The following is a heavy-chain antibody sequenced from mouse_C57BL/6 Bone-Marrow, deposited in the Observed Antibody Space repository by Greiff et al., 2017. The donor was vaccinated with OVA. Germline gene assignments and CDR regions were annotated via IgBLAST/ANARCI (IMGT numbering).Heavy chain of an antibody. CDR1: GYTFTSYW. J-gene: IGHJ1*03. CDR2: IYPGSGST. CDR3: ARITTVVATDWYFDV. D-gene: IGHD1-1*01. V-gene: IGHV1-55*01. Sequence: VQLQQPGAELVKPGASVTMSCKASGYTFTSYWITWVKQRPGQGLEWIGDIYPGSGSTNYHEKFKSQATLTVDTSSSTAYMQLRSLTSEDSAVYYCARITTVVATDWYFDVWGTGATVTVSS.